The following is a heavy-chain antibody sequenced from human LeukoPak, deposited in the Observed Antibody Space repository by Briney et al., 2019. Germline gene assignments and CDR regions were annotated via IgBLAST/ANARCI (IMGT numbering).Heavy chain of an antibody. CDR3: GRDLDSSLDY. J-gene: IGHJ4*02. CDR1: GFTVSSNY. V-gene: IGHV3-66*02. CDR2: IYSGGST. D-gene: IGHD3/OR15-3a*01. Sequence: GGSLRLSCAASGFTVSSNYMSWVRQAPGKGLEWVSVIYSGGSTYYADSVKGRFTISRANSKNTLSLHMNSLRAKYTAVYYCGRDLDSSLDYWGQGTLITVSS.